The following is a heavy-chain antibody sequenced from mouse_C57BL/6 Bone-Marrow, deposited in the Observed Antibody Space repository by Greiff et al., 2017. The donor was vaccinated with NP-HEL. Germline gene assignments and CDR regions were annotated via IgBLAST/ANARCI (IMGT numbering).Heavy chain of an antibody. Sequence: QVQLQQPGTELVKPGASVKLSCKASGYTFTSYWMHWVKQRPGQGLEWIGNINPSNGGTNYNEKFKSKATLTVDKSSSTAYMQLSSLTSEGSAVYYCARDGSSYYYAMDYWGQGTSVTVAS. CDR1: GYTFTSYW. CDR3: ARDGSSYYYAMDY. J-gene: IGHJ4*01. V-gene: IGHV1-53*01. D-gene: IGHD1-1*01. CDR2: INPSNGGT.